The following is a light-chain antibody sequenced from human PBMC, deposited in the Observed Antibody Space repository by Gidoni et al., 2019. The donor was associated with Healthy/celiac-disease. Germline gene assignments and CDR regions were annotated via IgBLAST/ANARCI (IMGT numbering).Light chain of an antibody. CDR1: QSISSY. J-gene: IGKJ4*01. CDR2: AAS. V-gene: IGKV1-39*01. CDR3: QQSYSTPVT. Sequence: DIQMTQSPSSLSASVGDRVTITYRASQSISSYLNWYQQKPGKAPKLLFYAASSLQSGVPSRFSGSGSGTDFTLTISSLQPEDFATYYCQQSYSTPVTFGGGTKVEIK.